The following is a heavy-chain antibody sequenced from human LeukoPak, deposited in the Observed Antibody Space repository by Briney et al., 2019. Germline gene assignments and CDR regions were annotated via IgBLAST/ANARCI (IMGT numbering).Heavy chain of an antibody. V-gene: IGHV4-59*01. CDR3: ARRGYSSGWYYFDY. Sequence: SETLSLTCTVSGGSISSYYWSWIRQPPGKGLEWIAYIYYSGSTNYNPSLKSRVTISIDTSRNQFSLKLSSVTAADTAVYYCARRGYSSGWYYFDYWGQGTLVTVSS. J-gene: IGHJ4*02. CDR2: IYYSGST. CDR1: GGSISSYY. D-gene: IGHD6-19*01.